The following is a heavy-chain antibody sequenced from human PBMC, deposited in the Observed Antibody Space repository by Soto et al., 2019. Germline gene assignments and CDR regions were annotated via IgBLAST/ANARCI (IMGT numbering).Heavy chain of an antibody. CDR2: ISGSGGST. D-gene: IGHD6-19*01. V-gene: IGHV3-23*01. Sequence: PGGSLRLSCAASGFTFSSYAMSWVRQAPGKGLEWVSAISGSGGSTYYADSVKGRFTISRDNSKNTLYLQMNSLRAEDTAVYYCAKVSSSGWYPAFDYWGQGTLVTAPQ. CDR1: GFTFSSYA. CDR3: AKVSSSGWYPAFDY. J-gene: IGHJ4*02.